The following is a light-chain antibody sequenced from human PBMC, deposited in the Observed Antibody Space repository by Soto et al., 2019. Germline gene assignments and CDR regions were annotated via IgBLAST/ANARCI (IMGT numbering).Light chain of an antibody. CDR3: SSYTSISTLYV. J-gene: IGLJ1*01. CDR2: EVS. V-gene: IGLV2-14*01. Sequence: VLTQPASVSGSPGQSITISCTGTNSDVGGYNYVSWYQQRPGKAPELMIYEVSHRPSGVSNRFSGSKSDNTASLTISGLQAEDEADYYCSSYTSISTLYVFGTGTKVTVL. CDR1: NSDVGGYNY.